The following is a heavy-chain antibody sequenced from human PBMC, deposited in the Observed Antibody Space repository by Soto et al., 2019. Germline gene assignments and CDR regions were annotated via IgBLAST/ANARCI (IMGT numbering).Heavy chain of an antibody. CDR2: ISYDGTNN. Sequence: GGSLRLSCAASGFTFSQYDMHWVRQAPGKGLEWVAVISYDGTNNYYAGSLKGRFTISRDNSENTLYLQMNSLRPEDTAVYFCAKERDYYYHYSGSYYWGQGTLVTVSS. J-gene: IGHJ4*02. CDR1: GFTFSQYD. V-gene: IGHV3-30*18. CDR3: AKERDYYYHYSGSYY. D-gene: IGHD3-22*01.